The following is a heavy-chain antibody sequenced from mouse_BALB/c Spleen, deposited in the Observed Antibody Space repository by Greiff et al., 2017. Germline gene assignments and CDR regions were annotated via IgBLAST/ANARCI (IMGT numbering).Heavy chain of an antibody. D-gene: IGHD4-1*01. J-gene: IGHJ4*01. CDR3: ARPGTVAMDY. CDR2: IDPSDSET. Sequence: VKLMESGPQLVRPGASVKISCKASGYSFTSYWMHWVKQRPGQGLEWIGMIDPSDSETRLNQKFKDKATLTVDKSSSTAYMQLSSPTSEDSAVYYCARPGTVAMDYWGQGASVTVAS. CDR1: GYSFTSYW. V-gene: IGHV1S126*01.